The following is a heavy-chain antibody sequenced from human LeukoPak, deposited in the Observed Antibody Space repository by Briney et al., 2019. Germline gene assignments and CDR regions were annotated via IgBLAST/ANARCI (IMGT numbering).Heavy chain of an antibody. CDR1: GFTFDDYG. J-gene: IGHJ4*02. CDR2: INWNGGST. Sequence: GGSLRLSCAASGFTFDDYGMSWVRQAPGKGLEWVSGINWNGGSTGYADSVKGRFTISRDNAKNSLYLQMNSLRAEDTAVFYCARDQYDTWSRRGNFDSWGQGTLVIVSS. V-gene: IGHV3-20*04. CDR3: ARDQYDTWSRRGNFDS. D-gene: IGHD3-3*01.